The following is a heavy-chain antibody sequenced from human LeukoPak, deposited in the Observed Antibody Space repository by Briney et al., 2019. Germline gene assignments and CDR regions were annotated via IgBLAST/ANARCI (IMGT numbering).Heavy chain of an antibody. V-gene: IGHV3-30*19. CDR1: GFNFRAYW. J-gene: IGHJ4*02. D-gene: IGHD3-22*01. Sequence: GGSLRLSCTTSGFNFRAYWMGWVRQAPGKGLEWVAVISYDGSNKYYADSVKGRFTISRDNSKNTLYLQMNSLRAEDTAVYYCARGAMIVVAKVDYWGQGTLVTVSS. CDR2: ISYDGSNK. CDR3: ARGAMIVVAKVDY.